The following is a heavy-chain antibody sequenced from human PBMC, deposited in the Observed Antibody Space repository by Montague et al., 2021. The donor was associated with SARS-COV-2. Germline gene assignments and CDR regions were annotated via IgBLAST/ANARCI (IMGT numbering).Heavy chain of an antibody. CDR1: GFSLRSDDEG. CDR2: IYWNGDK. D-gene: IGHD3-10*01. J-gene: IGHJ4*02. Sequence: PALVKPTQTLTLTRTFSGFSLRSDDEGVAWIRQSPGQALEWLAVIYWNGDKRYSPSLQRRLTITKDTSENQVVLTMTNMDPVDTATYYCAHRGMIRGLIFDYWGQGTLVTVSS. CDR3: AHRGMIRGLIFDY. V-gene: IGHV2-5*01.